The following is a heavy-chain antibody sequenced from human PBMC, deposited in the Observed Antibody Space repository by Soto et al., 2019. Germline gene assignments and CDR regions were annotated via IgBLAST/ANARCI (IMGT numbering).Heavy chain of an antibody. CDR2: INPSGGST. J-gene: IGHJ5*02. V-gene: IGHV1-46*01. Sequence: ASVKVSCKASGYTFTSYYMHWVRQAPGQGLEWMGIINPSGGSTSYAQKFQGRVTMTRDTSTSTVYMELSSLRSEDTAVYYCARAGVSAAAGSWRATWFAPWGQGTLVTVSS. CDR1: GYTFTSYY. CDR3: ARAGVSAAAGSWRATWFAP. D-gene: IGHD6-13*01.